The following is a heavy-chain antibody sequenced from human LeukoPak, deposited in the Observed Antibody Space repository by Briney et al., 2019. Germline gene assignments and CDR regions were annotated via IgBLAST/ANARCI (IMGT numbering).Heavy chain of an antibody. Sequence: GESLKTSCKGSGYIFTNYWICLGRHMPEKVLEWMGIIYPGESDTRSSASFQGQVTLSADKSIRTAYLQWSSLQASDTAMYYCARLLRAAAGKNFDYWGQGTLVTVSS. D-gene: IGHD6-13*01. CDR1: GYIFTNYW. CDR2: IYPGESDT. J-gene: IGHJ4*02. CDR3: ARLLRAAAGKNFDY. V-gene: IGHV5-51*01.